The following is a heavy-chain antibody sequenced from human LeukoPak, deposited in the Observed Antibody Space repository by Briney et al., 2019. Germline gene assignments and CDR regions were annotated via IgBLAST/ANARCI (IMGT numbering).Heavy chain of an antibody. Sequence: SETLSLTCAVYGGSFSGYYWSWIRQPPGKGLECIGYIYYSGSTNYDPSLKGRVTISVDTSKNQFSLKLSSVTAADTAVYYCARAYCSGDSCYINAFDIWGQGTMVAVSS. D-gene: IGHD2-15*01. CDR2: IYYSGST. J-gene: IGHJ3*02. CDR1: GGSFSGYY. CDR3: ARAYCSGDSCYINAFDI. V-gene: IGHV4-59*01.